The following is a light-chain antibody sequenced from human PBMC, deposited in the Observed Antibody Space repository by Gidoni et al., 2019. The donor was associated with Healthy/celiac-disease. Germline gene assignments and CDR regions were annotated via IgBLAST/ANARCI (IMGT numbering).Light chain of an antibody. J-gene: IGKJ1*01. V-gene: IGKV1-39*01. CDR2: AAS. CDR1: QSISSY. CDR3: QQSYSTPQT. Sequence: DTQMSQSPSPLSASVGDRVTITCRASQSISSYLNWYQQKPGKPPKLLIYAASSLQSGVPSRFSGSGSGTDFTLTMSSLQPEDFAAYYCQQSYSTPQTFGRGTKVEIK.